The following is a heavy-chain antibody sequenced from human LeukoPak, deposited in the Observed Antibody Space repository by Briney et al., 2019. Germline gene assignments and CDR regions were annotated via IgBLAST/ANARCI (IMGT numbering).Heavy chain of an antibody. CDR2: ISGSGGST. J-gene: IGHJ4*02. D-gene: IGHD6-19*01. Sequence: GGSLRLSSAVSGFTFSSYGMSWVRQAPGKGLEWVSAISGSGGSTYYADSVKGRFTISRDNSKNTLYLQMNSLRAEDTAVYYCAKPGPQYSSGWLDYWGQGTLVTVSS. V-gene: IGHV3-23*01. CDR1: GFTFSSYG. CDR3: AKPGPQYSSGWLDY.